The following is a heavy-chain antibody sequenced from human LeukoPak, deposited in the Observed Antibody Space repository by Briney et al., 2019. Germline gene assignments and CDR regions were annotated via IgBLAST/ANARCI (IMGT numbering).Heavy chain of an antibody. D-gene: IGHD6-13*01. V-gene: IGHV3-30*19. CDR2: LQYDRTNV. CDR3: VRLTAAGRRTDFDY. CDR1: RFSFSSYG. J-gene: IGHJ4*02. Sequence: GGSLRLSCAASRFSFSSYGMHWVRQAPGKGLEWVAYLQYDRTNVQYADSVKGRFTISRDNSKNTLYLQMNSLRTEDTAVYYCVRLTAAGRRTDFDYWGQGTLVTVSS.